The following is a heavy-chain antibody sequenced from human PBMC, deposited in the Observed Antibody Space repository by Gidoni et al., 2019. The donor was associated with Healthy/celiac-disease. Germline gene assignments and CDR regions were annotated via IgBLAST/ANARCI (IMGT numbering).Heavy chain of an antibody. D-gene: IGHD3-10*01. Sequence: QVQLVQSGAEVKKPGASVKVSCTASGYTFTSYDINWVQQSTGKGLEWMGWMNPNSGNTGYAQKFQGRVTMTRNTSISTAYMGLSSMGSEDTAVYYGARRPRKTSSGWFDPWGQGTLVTVSS. V-gene: IGHV1-8*01. CDR1: GYTFTSYD. CDR3: ARRPRKTSSGWFDP. J-gene: IGHJ5*02. CDR2: MNPNSGNT.